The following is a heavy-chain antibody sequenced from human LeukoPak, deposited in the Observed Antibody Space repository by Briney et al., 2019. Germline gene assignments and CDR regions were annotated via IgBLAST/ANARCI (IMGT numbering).Heavy chain of an antibody. D-gene: IGHD2-2*01. V-gene: IGHV3-30*02. CDR2: IRYDGSNK. CDR1: GFTFSNYG. J-gene: IGHJ4*02. Sequence: QPGGSLRLSCAASGFTFSNYGMHWVRQAPGKGLEWVAFIRYDGSNKYYADSVKGRFTISRDNSKNTLYLQMNSLRAEDTAVYYCAKTCSSTHPPPDYWGQGTLVTVSS. CDR3: AKTCSSTHPPPDY.